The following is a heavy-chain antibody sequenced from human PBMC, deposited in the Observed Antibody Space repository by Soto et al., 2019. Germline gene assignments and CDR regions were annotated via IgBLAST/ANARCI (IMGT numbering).Heavy chain of an antibody. CDR1: GGSVNVYY. V-gene: IGHV4-34*01. J-gene: IGHJ5*02. CDR2: INHTGGP. Sequence: SETLSLTCAVYGGSVNVYYWNWIRHPSGKGLQWSGEINHTGGPHYNPSLKSRVTMSVDTSKNQFSLRLSSVTAADTAIYYCATRITVFGLLIPPFDPWGQGTQVTVSS. D-gene: IGHD3-3*01. CDR3: ATRITVFGLLIPPFDP.